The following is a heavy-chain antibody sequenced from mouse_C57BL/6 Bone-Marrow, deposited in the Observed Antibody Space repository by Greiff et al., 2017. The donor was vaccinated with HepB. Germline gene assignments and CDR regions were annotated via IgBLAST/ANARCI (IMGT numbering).Heavy chain of an antibody. D-gene: IGHD2-5*01. V-gene: IGHV1-7*01. CDR2: INPSSGYT. CDR3: ARPTCYSILWFAY. CDR1: GYTFTSYW. J-gene: IGHJ3*01. Sequence: VQLQQSGAELAKPGASVKLSCKASGYTFTSYWMHWVKQRPGQGLEWIGYINPSSGYTKYNQKFKDKATLTADKSSSTAYMQLSSLTYEDSAVYYCARPTCYSILWFAYRGQEALVTVSA.